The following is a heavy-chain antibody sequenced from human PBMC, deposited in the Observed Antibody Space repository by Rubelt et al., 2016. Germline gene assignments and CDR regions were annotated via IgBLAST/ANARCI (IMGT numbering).Heavy chain of an antibody. V-gene: IGHV4-34*01. CDR1: GGSFSGYY. Sequence: QVQLQQWGAGLLKPSETLSLTCAVYGGSFSGYYWSWIRQPPAKGLEWIGEINHSGSTNYNPSLKSRVTISVQQSKNQFPLELSSGTGADTDVYYCARCRRGSGRWLGRDYYGMEVWGRGTTVTVSS. D-gene: IGHD2-15*01. CDR2: INHSGST. CDR3: ARCRRGSGRWLGRDYYGMEV. J-gene: IGHJ6*02.